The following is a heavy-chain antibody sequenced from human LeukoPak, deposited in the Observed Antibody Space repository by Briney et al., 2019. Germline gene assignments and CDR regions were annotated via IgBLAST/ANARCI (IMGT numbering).Heavy chain of an antibody. CDR3: ARDLGQYCGGDCYGDYFDF. J-gene: IGHJ4*02. CDR2: ISYDGSNK. Sequence: GGSLRLSCAASGFTFSSYAMHWVRQAPGKGLEWVAVISYDGSNKYYADSVKGRFTISRDNSKNTLYLQMNSLRAEDTAVYCCARDLGQYCGGDCYGDYFDFWGQGALVTVSS. D-gene: IGHD2-21*02. V-gene: IGHV3-30-3*01. CDR1: GFTFSSYA.